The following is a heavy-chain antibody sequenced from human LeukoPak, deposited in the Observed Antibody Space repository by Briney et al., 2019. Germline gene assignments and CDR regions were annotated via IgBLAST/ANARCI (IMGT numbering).Heavy chain of an antibody. D-gene: IGHD2-15*01. J-gene: IGHJ4*02. V-gene: IGHV3-23*01. CDR3: AKGRYCSGGSCSHFDY. CDR2: ISGSGGST. CDR1: GFTFSSYA. Sequence: SGGSLRLSCAASGFTFSSYAMTLVRQAPGKGLEWVSAISGSGGSTYYADSVKGRFTISRDNSKNTLYLQMNSLRAEDTAVYYCAKGRYCSGGSCSHFDYWGQGTLVTVSS.